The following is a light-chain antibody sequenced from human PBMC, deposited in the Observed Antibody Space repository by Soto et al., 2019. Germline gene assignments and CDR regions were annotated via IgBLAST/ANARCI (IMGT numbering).Light chain of an antibody. CDR1: TSNIGNYA. V-gene: IGLV1-36*01. J-gene: IGLJ3*02. Sequence: QLVLTQPPSLSEGPGQRVTISCSGTTSNIGNYAANWYQQVPGKAPKLLIYYNDLLASGVSDRFSGYKSGTSASLAISGLQPEDEADYFCAAWDDSLRGVVFGGGTKLTVL. CDR2: YND. CDR3: AAWDDSLRGVV.